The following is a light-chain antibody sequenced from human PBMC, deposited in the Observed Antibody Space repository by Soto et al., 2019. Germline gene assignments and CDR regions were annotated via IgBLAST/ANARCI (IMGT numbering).Light chain of an antibody. V-gene: IGLV2-8*01. CDR2: EVN. Sequence: QPVLTQPPSASGSPGQSVTISCTGTSSDVGGYNYVSWYQQHPGKVPKLIIFEVNKRPSGVPDRFSASKSGNTASLTVSGLQAEDEADYYCTSFGGINNFVVFGGGTQLTVL. J-gene: IGLJ2*01. CDR1: SSDVGGYNY. CDR3: TSFGGINNFVV.